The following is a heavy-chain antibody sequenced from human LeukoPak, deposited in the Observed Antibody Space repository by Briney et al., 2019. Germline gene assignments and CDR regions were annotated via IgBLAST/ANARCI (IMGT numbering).Heavy chain of an antibody. Sequence: GGSLRLSCAASGFIFNDYYMTWFRQAPGKGPGWVSYISNSGTTIHRASVKGRFTISRHNAKTPLYLQMNSLRAEDTALYYCAREWGRWGGQGTMVIVSS. J-gene: IGHJ3*01. D-gene: IGHD3-16*01. CDR1: GFIFNDYY. CDR3: AREWGRW. V-gene: IGHV3-11*04. CDR2: ISNSGTTI.